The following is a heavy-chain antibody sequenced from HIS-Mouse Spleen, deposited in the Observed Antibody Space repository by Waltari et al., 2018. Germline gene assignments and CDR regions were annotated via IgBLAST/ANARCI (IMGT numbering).Heavy chain of an antibody. Sequence: QVQLVESVGGVVQPGRSLRRSCAASGFTFRTHGMHWFRQAPGKGLEWVAVISYNGSNKYYADSVKGRFTISRDNSKNTLYLQMNSLRAEDPAVYYCAKDKHHAFDYWGQGTLVTVSS. V-gene: IGHV3-30*18. CDR1: GFTFRTHG. CDR2: ISYNGSNK. J-gene: IGHJ4*02. CDR3: AKDKHHAFDY.